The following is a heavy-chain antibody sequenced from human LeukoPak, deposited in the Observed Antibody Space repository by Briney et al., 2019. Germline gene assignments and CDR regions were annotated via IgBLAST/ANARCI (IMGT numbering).Heavy chain of an antibody. V-gene: IGHV4-59*01. Sequence: SETLSLTCTVSGGSISSYYWSWIRQPPGKGLEWIGYIYYSGSTNYNPSLKSRVTISVDTSKNQFSLKLSSVTAADTAVYYCARVSYDFLYYYYYYMDVWGKGTTVTVSS. CDR2: IYYSGST. D-gene: IGHD3-3*01. CDR1: GGSISSYY. CDR3: ARVSYDFLYYYYYYMDV. J-gene: IGHJ6*03.